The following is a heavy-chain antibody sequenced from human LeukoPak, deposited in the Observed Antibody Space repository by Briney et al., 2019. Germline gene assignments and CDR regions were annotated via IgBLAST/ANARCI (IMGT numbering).Heavy chain of an antibody. CDR2: IIPIFGTA. V-gene: IGHV1-69*05. CDR1: GGTFSSYA. Sequence: ASVKVSCKASGGTFSSYAISWVRQAPGQGLEWMGGIIPIFGTANYAQKFQGRVTITTDESTSTAYMELSSLRSEDTAVYYCARAAAGSLYYYYYYMDVWGKGTTVTVSS. J-gene: IGHJ6*03. CDR3: ARAAAGSLYYYYYYMDV. D-gene: IGHD6-13*01.